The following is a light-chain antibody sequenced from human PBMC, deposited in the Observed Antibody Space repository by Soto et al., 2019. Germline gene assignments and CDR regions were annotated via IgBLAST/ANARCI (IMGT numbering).Light chain of an antibody. CDR2: VGTGGIVG. CDR1: SGYSNYK. CDR3: GAGHGSRSSFEWV. V-gene: IGLV9-49*01. Sequence: QSVLTQPPSASASLGASVTLTCTLSSGYSNYKVDWYQQRPGKGPRFVMRVGTGGIVGSKGDGIPDRFSVLGSGLNRYLTIKNIQEEDESDYHCGAGHGSRSSFEWVFGTGTKLTVL. J-gene: IGLJ1*01.